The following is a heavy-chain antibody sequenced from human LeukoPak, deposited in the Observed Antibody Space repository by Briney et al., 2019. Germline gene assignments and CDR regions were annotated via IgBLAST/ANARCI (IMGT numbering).Heavy chain of an antibody. CDR2: IYYSGTT. J-gene: IGHJ5*02. CDR1: AASISDYY. V-gene: IGHV4-59*01. Sequence: SETLSLTCSVSAASISDYYWSWIRLPPGKGLEWIGYIYYSGTTNCNPSLKSRVTISKDPSKNQISLKLTFVTHADTAVYYCARGSNWFDPWGQGILVTVSS. CDR3: ARGSNWFDP. D-gene: IGHD6-6*01.